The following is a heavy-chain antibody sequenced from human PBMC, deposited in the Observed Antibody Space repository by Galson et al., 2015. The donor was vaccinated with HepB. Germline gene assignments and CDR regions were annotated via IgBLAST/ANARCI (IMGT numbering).Heavy chain of an antibody. CDR2: ISYDGSNK. Sequence: LRLSCAASGFTFSNYGMHWVRPAPGKGLAWVAVISYDGSNKYYADSVKGRFTISRDNSKNTLYLQMNSLRAEDTALYYCAKDPYLYSALAGTMAGFDYWGQGTLVTVSS. D-gene: IGHD6-19*01. CDR1: GFTFSNYG. V-gene: IGHV3-30*18. CDR3: AKDPYLYSALAGTMAGFDY. J-gene: IGHJ4*02.